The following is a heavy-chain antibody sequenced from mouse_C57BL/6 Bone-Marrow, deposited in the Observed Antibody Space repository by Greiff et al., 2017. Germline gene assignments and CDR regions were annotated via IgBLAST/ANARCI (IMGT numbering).Heavy chain of an antibody. CDR3: ARPYYGSSRRFAY. Sequence: QVQLKQSGPELVKPGASVKISCKASGYAFSSSWMNWVKQRPGKGLEWIGRIYPGDGDTNYNGKFKGKATLTADKSSSTAYMQLSSLTSEDSAVYFCARPYYGSSRRFAYWGQGTLVTVSA. V-gene: IGHV1-82*01. CDR2: IYPGDGDT. CDR1: GYAFSSSW. D-gene: IGHD1-1*01. J-gene: IGHJ3*01.